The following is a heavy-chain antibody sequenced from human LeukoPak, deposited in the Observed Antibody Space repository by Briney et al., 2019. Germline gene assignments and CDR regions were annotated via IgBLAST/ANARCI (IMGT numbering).Heavy chain of an antibody. CDR1: GGSISSYY. CDR2: ISYSGST. Sequence: SETLSLTCTVSGGSISSYYWSWIRQPPGKGLEWIGYISYSGSTDSNPSLKNRVTISVDTSKNPISLKLSSVTAADTAVYYCARTYCRGGSCHFDYWGQGTLVTVSS. V-gene: IGHV4-59*08. CDR3: ARTYCRGGSCHFDY. D-gene: IGHD2-15*01. J-gene: IGHJ4*02.